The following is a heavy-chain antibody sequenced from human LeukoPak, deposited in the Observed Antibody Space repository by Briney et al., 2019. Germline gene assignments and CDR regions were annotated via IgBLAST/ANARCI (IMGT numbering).Heavy chain of an antibody. V-gene: IGHV3-21*01. D-gene: IGHD6-13*01. CDR2: ISSSSSYI. CDR1: GFTFSSYS. Sequence: GGSLRLSCAASGFTFSSYSMNWVRQAPGKGLEWVSSISSSSSYIYYAGSVKGRFTISRGNAKNSLYLQMNSLRAEDTVVYYCAASPGIAAAGTGGGQGTLVTVSS. J-gene: IGHJ4*02. CDR3: AASPGIAAAGTG.